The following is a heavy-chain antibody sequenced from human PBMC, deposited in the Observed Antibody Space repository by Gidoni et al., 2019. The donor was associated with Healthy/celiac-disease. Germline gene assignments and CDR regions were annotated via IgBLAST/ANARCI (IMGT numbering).Heavy chain of an antibody. D-gene: IGHD2-2*01. J-gene: IGHJ6*02. CDR3: ARGLIVVVPAAIFRGDGMDV. CDR1: GGSFSGYY. CDR2: INHSGST. Sequence: QVQLQQWGAGLLKPSETLSLTCAVYGGSFSGYYWSWIRQPPGKGLEWIGEINHSGSTNYNPSLKSRVTISVDTSKNQFSLKLSSVTAADTAVYYCARGLIVVVPAAIFRGDGMDVWGQGTTVTVSS. V-gene: IGHV4-34*01.